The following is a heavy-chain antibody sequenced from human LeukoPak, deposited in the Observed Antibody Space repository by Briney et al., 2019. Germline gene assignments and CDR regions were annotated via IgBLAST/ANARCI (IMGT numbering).Heavy chain of an antibody. CDR2: IYYSGST. D-gene: IGHD4/OR15-4a*01. Sequence: SETLSLTCAVSGGSISSSSYYWGWNRQPPGKGLEWIGSIYYSGSTYYNPSLKSRVTISVDTSKNQFSLKLSSVTAADTAVYYCARVTAGAPDYWGQGTLVTVSS. V-gene: IGHV4-39*01. J-gene: IGHJ4*02. CDR3: ARVTAGAPDY. CDR1: GGSISSSSYY.